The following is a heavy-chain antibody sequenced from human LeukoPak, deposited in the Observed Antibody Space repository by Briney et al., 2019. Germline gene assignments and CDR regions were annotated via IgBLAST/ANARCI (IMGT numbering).Heavy chain of an antibody. J-gene: IGHJ6*02. Sequence: GRSLRLSCAASGFTFSSYAMHWVRQAPGKGLEWVAVISYDGSNKYYADSVKGRFTISRDNSKNTLYLQMNSLRAEDTAVYYCARDQLLKTGDTAVVTRGYYYYGMDVWGQGTTVTVSS. D-gene: IGHD5-18*01. V-gene: IGHV3-30*04. CDR1: GFTFSSYA. CDR3: ARDQLLKTGDTAVVTRGYYYYGMDV. CDR2: ISYDGSNK.